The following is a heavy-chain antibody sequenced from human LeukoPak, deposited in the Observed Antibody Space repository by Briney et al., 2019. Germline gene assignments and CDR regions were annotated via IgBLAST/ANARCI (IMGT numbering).Heavy chain of an antibody. J-gene: IGHJ2*01. CDR1: GGSISSYY. D-gene: IGHD3-9*01. V-gene: IGHV4-59*12. Sequence: PSETLSLTCTVSGGSISSYYWSWIRQSPGKGQEWIGYIYYSGSTYYNPSLKSRVTISVDTSKNQFSLKLSSVTAADAAVYYCARGGILTAKGFDLWGRGTLVTVSS. CDR3: ARGGILTAKGFDL. CDR2: IYYSGST.